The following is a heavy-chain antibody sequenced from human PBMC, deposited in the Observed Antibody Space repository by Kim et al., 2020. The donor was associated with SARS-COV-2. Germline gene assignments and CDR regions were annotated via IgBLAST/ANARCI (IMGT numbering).Heavy chain of an antibody. D-gene: IGHD3-10*01. CDR1: GFTFGDYG. CDR3: AKDSKATRGSYFFDYYMDV. CDR2: ISWNSGSL. V-gene: IGHV3-9*01. J-gene: IGHJ6*03. Sequence: GGSLRLSCTASGFTFGDYGMHWVRQAPGKGLEWVSGISWNSGSLDYADSVKGRFTISRDNRKNSLYLRLSSLRLEDTALYYCAKDSKATRGSYFFDYYMDVWGKGTAVTVSS.